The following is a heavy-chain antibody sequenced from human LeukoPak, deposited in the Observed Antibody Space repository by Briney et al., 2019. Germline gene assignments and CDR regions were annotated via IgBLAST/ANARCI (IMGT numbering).Heavy chain of an antibody. CDR1: GASLSNYY. CDR2: IHTSGSS. V-gene: IGHV4-4*09. Sequence: SETLSLTCTVSGASLSNYYWRWVRQTPEKGLEWVGHIHTSGSSRYYPALESRLTLSIDTSRNHRSLKLTSVTAADTAVYFCARLGSYHDFWGQGALVTVSS. CDR3: ARLGSYHDF. J-gene: IGHJ4*02. D-gene: IGHD1-26*01.